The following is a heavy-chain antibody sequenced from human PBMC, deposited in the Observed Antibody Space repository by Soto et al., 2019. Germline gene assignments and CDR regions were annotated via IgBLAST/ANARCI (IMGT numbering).Heavy chain of an antibody. V-gene: IGHV4-59*01. Sequence: SDTLSLTCTVSGVSISTSYWSWIRHPPGKGLEWIGYINYRGSTNYNPSLKSRVTISVDTSKNQFSMKLNSVTAADTAVYYCARATVAAAGYSYYYGMDVWGQGTTVTVSS. D-gene: IGHD6-13*01. CDR3: ARATVAAAGYSYYYGMDV. J-gene: IGHJ6*02. CDR1: GVSISTSY. CDR2: INYRGST.